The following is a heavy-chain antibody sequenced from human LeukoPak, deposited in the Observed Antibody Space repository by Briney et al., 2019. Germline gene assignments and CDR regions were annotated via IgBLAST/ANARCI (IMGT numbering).Heavy chain of an antibody. CDR3: AKDPMYSGSYYAHYYLDY. V-gene: IGHV3-30*18. Sequence: PGGSLRLSCAASGFTFSSYGMHWVRQAPGKGLEWVAVISYDGSNKYYADSVKGRFTISRDNSKNTLYLQMNSLRAEDTAVYYCAKDPMYSGSYYAHYYLDYWGQGTLVTVSS. CDR2: ISYDGSNK. D-gene: IGHD1-26*01. J-gene: IGHJ4*02. CDR1: GFTFSSYG.